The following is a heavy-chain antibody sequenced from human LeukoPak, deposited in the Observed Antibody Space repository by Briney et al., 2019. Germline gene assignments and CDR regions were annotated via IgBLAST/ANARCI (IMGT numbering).Heavy chain of an antibody. J-gene: IGHJ4*02. CDR3: ARVPNSGWYYFDY. D-gene: IGHD6-19*01. Sequence: SETLSLTCTVSGGSISSYYWSWIRQPPGKRLEWIGYIYYSGSTSYNPSLKSRVTISVGTSKNQFSLKLSSVTAADTAVYYCARVPNSGWYYFDYWGQGTLVTVSS. V-gene: IGHV4-59*01. CDR1: GGSISSYY. CDR2: IYYSGST.